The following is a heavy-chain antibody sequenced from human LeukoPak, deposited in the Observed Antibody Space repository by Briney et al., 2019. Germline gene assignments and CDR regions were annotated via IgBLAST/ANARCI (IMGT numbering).Heavy chain of an antibody. J-gene: IGHJ5*02. CDR3: TTLNRWFDP. CDR2: IKSKADGGTT. CDR1: GFALSDHY. D-gene: IGHD1-14*01. Sequence: PGGSLRLSCAASGFALSDHYMDWVRQAPGKGLEWVGRIKSKADGGTTDYAAPVKDRFTISRDDSKNTVYLQMNSLKTEDTAVYYCTTLNRWFDPWGQGTLVTVSS. V-gene: IGHV3-15*01.